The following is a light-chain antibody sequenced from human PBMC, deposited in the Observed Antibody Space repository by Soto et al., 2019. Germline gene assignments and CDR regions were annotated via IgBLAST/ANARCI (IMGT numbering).Light chain of an antibody. J-gene: IGLJ2*01. Sequence: QAVVTQPPSVSGAPGQRVTISCTGSSSNIGAGYDVHWYQQLPGTAPKLLIYGNNDRPSGVPDRFSGSKSGTSASLAITGLKAEDEADYYCQSFDSSLSASVFSGGTKLTVL. CDR3: QSFDSSLSASV. CDR2: GNN. CDR1: SSNIGAGYD. V-gene: IGLV1-40*01.